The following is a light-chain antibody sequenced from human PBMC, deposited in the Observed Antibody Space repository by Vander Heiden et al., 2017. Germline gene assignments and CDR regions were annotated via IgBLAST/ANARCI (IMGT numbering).Light chain of an antibody. CDR2: WAS. Sequence: DIVMTQSPDPLAVSLSERVTINCKSSQCVLYSSNNKNYLAWYQQKPGQPPKLLIYWASTRESGVPDRFSGSGSGTDFTLTISSLQAEDVAVYYCQQYYSTPWTFGQGTKVEIK. V-gene: IGKV4-1*01. CDR3: QQYYSTPWT. J-gene: IGKJ1*01. CDR1: QCVLYSSNNKNY.